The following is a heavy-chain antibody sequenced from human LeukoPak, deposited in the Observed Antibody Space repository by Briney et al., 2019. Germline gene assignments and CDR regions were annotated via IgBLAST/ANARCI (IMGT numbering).Heavy chain of an antibody. CDR3: ARESSGYYFDY. J-gene: IGHJ4*02. V-gene: IGHV3-48*04. D-gene: IGHD3-22*01. Sequence: GGSLRLSCAASGFTFSTYAMNWVRQAPGKGLEWVSYISSSGSTIYYADSVKGRFTISRDNAKNSLYLQMNSLRAEDTAVYYCARESSGYYFDYWGQGTLVTVSS. CDR2: ISSSGSTI. CDR1: GFTFSTYA.